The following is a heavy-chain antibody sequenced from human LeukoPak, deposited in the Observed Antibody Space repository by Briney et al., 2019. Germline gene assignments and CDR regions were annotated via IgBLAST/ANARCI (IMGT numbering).Heavy chain of an antibody. CDR2: IQYDGSEK. J-gene: IGHJ4*02. CDR1: GFIFSSHA. Sequence: PGGSLRLSCAASGFIFSSHAMHWVRQAPGKGLEWVAVIQYDGSEKRYADSVKGRFTVSRDNSKSTLYLQMDSLTAEDTAVYHCAKDLTGAYCSDYWGRGTLVTVSS. D-gene: IGHD3-9*01. V-gene: IGHV3-30-3*01. CDR3: AKDLTGAYCSDY.